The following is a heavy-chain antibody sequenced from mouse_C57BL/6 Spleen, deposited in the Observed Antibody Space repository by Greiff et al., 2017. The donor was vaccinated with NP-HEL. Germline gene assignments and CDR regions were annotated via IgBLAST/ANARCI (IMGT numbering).Heavy chain of an antibody. CDR1: GYTFTDYN. CDR2: INPNNGGT. Sequence: VQLQQSGPELVKPGASVKIPCKASGYTFTDYNMDWVKQSHGKSLEWIGDINPNNGGTIYNQKFKGKATLTVDKSSSTAYMELRSLTSEDTAVYYCARRRDSNYVGFAYWGQGTLVTVSA. CDR3: ARRRDSNYVGFAY. V-gene: IGHV1-18*01. D-gene: IGHD2-5*01. J-gene: IGHJ3*01.